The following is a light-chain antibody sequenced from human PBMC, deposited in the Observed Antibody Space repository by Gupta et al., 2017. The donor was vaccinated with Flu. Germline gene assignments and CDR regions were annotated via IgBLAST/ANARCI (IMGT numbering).Light chain of an antibody. CDR2: KTS. Sequence: DIQMTQSPSTLSASVGDRVTITCRASQSITGWLAWYQQKPGKAPKLLIYKTSILESGVPSRFSGSGSGTEFTLTISSLQPDDFATYYCQQYKSYTGTFGQGTKVEIK. J-gene: IGKJ1*01. CDR1: QSITGW. CDR3: QQYKSYTGT. V-gene: IGKV1-5*03.